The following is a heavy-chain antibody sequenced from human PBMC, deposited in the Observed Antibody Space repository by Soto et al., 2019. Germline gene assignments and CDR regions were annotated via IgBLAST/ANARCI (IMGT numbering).Heavy chain of an antibody. CDR3: AGLGRGSQTDY. J-gene: IGHJ4*02. Sequence: EVQLLESGGDLVQPGGSLRLACTASGFTFSNYAMIWVRQAPGKGLEWVSAVTNSGGATFYADSVKCRFTISRDNSKNSLYLQMNSLRAEDTATYFCAGLGRGSQTDYWGQGTLVTVSS. CDR2: VTNSGGAT. D-gene: IGHD1-26*01. CDR1: GFTFSNYA. V-gene: IGHV3-23*01.